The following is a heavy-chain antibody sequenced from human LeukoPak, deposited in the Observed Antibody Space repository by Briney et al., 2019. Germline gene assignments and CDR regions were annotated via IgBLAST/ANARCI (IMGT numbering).Heavy chain of an antibody. CDR3: ASNPPGIARDGAEYFQH. V-gene: IGHV3-21*01. J-gene: IGHJ1*01. CDR1: GFTFSSDS. D-gene: IGHD5-24*01. Sequence: PGESLRLSCAASGFTFSSDSMNWVGQAPGKGLEGVSSISSDSKCIYCADSVKGRFTISRDNATNSLSLQMNSLRAEDTAVYYCASNPPGIARDGAEYFQHWGQGTLVTVSS. CDR2: ISSDSKCI.